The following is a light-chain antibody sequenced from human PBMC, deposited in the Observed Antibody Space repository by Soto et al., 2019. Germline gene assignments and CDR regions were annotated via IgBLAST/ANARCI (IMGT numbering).Light chain of an antibody. CDR2: DNN. CDR3: GTWDTSLSAVV. Sequence: QSVLTQPPSVSAAPGQKVTISCSGSSSNIGNNYVSWYQHLPGTAPKVVIYDNNERPSGIPDRFSGSKSGTSATLGITGLQTGDDADYYCGTWDTSLSAVVFGGGTKVTVL. V-gene: IGLV1-51*01. CDR1: SSNIGNNY. J-gene: IGLJ2*01.